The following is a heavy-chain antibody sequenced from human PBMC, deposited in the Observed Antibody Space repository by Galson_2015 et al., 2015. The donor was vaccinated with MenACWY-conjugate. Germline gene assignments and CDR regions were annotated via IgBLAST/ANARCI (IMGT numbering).Heavy chain of an antibody. Sequence: QSGAEVKKPGESLTISCKGSGYSFTNYWIGWVRQMPGKGLEWMGLFNPANSDTRYSPSFQGQVTISADESISTAYLQWTSLKASDTAMYYCARHPPGGRGLDVWGRGTTVTVSS. CDR3: ARHPPGGRGLDV. CDR2: FNPANSDT. V-gene: IGHV5-51*01. J-gene: IGHJ6*02. D-gene: IGHD1-26*01. CDR1: GYSFTNYW.